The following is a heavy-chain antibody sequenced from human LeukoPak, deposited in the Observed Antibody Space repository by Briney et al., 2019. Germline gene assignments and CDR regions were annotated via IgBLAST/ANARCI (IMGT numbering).Heavy chain of an antibody. CDR2: IKQDGSEK. D-gene: IGHD5-24*01. J-gene: IGHJ4*02. CDR1: GFTFSDYW. Sequence: GGSLRLSCVGSGFTFSDYWMSWVRQAPGKGLEWVANIKQDGSEKDYVDALKGRFTISRDNAKNSLYLQMNSLRAEDTAVSYCARWLELMRNFDWWGQGTLVTVSS. V-gene: IGHV3-7*01. CDR3: ARWLELMRNFDW.